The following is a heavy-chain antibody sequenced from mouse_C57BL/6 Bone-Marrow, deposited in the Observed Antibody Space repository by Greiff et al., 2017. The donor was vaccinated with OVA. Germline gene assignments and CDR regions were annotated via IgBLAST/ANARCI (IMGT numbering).Heavy chain of an antibody. CDR1: GYTFTDYY. CDR2: INPYNGGT. J-gene: IGHJ2*01. CDR3: ARGPYGSSPDY. V-gene: IGHV1-19*01. Sequence: VQLQQSGPVLVKPGASVKMSCKASGYTFTDYYMNWVKQSHGKSLEWIGVINPYNGGTSYNQKFKGKATLTVDKSSSTAYMELNSLTSEDSAVYYCARGPYGSSPDYWGQGITLTVSS. D-gene: IGHD1-1*01.